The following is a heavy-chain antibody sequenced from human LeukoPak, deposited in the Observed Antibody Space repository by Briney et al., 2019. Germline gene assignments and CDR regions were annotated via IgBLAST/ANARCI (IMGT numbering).Heavy chain of an antibody. D-gene: IGHD3-10*01. CDR1: GFTFSSYG. V-gene: IGHV3-7*01. Sequence: PGRSLRLSCAASGFTFSSYGMHWVRQAPGKGLEWVANINQYGNEKYYVDSVKGRFTISRDNGKNSLYLEMNSLRAEDTAVYYCATGTEMDRGVIINGHLDYWGQGTLVTASS. CDR3: ATGTEMDRGVIINGHLDY. CDR2: INQYGNEK. J-gene: IGHJ4*02.